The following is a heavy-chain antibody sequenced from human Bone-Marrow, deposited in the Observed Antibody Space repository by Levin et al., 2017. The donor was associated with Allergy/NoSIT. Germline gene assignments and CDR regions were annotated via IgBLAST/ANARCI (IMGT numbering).Heavy chain of an antibody. Sequence: ASVKVSCKASGYPFNGYFIHWLRQAPGQGLEWMGWINPLNGATKSGQKFQGRVTMTRDTSTNTVYMDLDSLTSDDTAVYYCARDPYQLLSPYFDSWGQGTQVTVSS. J-gene: IGHJ4*02. CDR2: INPLNGAT. V-gene: IGHV1-2*02. CDR1: GYPFNGYF. D-gene: IGHD2-2*01. CDR3: ARDPYQLLSPYFDS.